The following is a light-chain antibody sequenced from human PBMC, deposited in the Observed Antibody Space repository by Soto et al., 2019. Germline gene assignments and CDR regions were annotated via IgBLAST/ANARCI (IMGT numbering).Light chain of an antibody. Sequence: DIQMTQSPSSLSAFVGDRIPITCRRSQSIGKHVNWYQQKPGKAPKFLIYAASSLQSGVPSRCSGSGSGTDFTLTGNSLQPEDFAIYYCQQSYSSPITVGQGTRLEIK. V-gene: IGKV1-39*01. CDR3: QQSYSSPIT. CDR2: AAS. J-gene: IGKJ5*01. CDR1: QSIGKH.